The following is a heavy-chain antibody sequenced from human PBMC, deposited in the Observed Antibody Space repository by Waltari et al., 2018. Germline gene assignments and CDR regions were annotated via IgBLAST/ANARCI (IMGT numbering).Heavy chain of an antibody. Sequence: QVQLQESGPGLVKPSETLSLTCAVSGYSISSGYYSGWIRQPPGKGLEWIGSIYHSGSTYYTPSLKSRVTISVDTSKNQFSLKLSSVTAADTAVYYCARHHGELGYFDLWGRGTLVTVSS. D-gene: IGHD1-1*01. CDR2: IYHSGST. J-gene: IGHJ2*01. CDR1: GYSISSGYY. CDR3: ARHHGELGYFDL. V-gene: IGHV4-38-2*01.